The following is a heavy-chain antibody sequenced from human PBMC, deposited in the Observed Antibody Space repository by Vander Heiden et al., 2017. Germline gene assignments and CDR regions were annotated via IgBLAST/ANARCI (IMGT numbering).Heavy chain of an antibody. V-gene: IGHV3-53*01. D-gene: IGHD2-2*01. Sequence: EVQLVESGGGLIKPGGSLRLSCSASGLPVSSNYRGWVRQAPGKGLEWVSVIYSGGSTYYADSVKGRFTISRDNAKNTLYLQMNSLRAEDTAVYYCAREGPGDYYGMDVWGQGTTVTVSS. J-gene: IGHJ6*02. CDR3: AREGPGDYYGMDV. CDR2: IYSGGST. CDR1: GLPVSSNY.